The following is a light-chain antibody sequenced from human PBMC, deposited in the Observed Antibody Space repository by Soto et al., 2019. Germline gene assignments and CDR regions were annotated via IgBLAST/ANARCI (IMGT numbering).Light chain of an antibody. CDR1: QSVSSY. V-gene: IGKV3-11*01. J-gene: IGKJ5*01. Sequence: EIVLTQSPATLSLSPGERATLSCRASQSVSSYLAWYQQKPGQAPRLLIYDASNRATGIPARFSGSGSGTDFPLTISSLEPEDFAVYYRQQRSNWPPSITFGQGTRLEIK. CDR2: DAS. CDR3: QQRSNWPPSIT.